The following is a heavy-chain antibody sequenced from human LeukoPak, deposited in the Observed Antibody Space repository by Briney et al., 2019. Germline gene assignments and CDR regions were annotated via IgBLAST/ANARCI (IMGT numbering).Heavy chain of an antibody. CDR1: GFTFSDYY. D-gene: IGHD6-19*01. CDR3: ARPTRPEEVRYSSGWSRGWAAHYYYGMDV. CDR2: ISSSGSTI. V-gene: IGHV3-11*04. J-gene: IGHJ6*02. Sequence: PGGSLRLSCAASGFTFSDYYMSWIRQAPGKGLEWVSYISSSGSTIYYADSVKGRFTISRDNAKNSLYLQMNSLRAEDTAVYYCARPTRPEEVRYSSGWSRGWAAHYYYGMDVWGQGTTVTVSS.